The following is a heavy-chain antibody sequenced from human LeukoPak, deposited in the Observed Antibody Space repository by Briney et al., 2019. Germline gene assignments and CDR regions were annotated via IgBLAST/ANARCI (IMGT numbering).Heavy chain of an antibody. J-gene: IGHJ4*02. CDR1: RYTFTGYY. Sequence: ASVKVSCKASRYTFTGYYMHWVRQAPGQGLEWMGRINPNSGGTNYAQKFQGRVTMTRDTSISTAYMELSRLRSDDTAVYYCARLATTGTTLGFDYWGQGTLVTVSS. CDR3: ARLATTGTTLGFDY. V-gene: IGHV1-2*06. D-gene: IGHD1-1*01. CDR2: INPNSGGT.